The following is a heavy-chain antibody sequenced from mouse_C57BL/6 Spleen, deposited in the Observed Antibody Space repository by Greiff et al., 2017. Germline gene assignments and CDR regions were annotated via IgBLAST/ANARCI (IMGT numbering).Heavy chain of an antibody. V-gene: IGHV1-82*01. CDR1: GYAFSSSW. CDR3: ARGYYGSSGYFDD. D-gene: IGHD1-1*01. CDR2: IYPGDGDT. J-gene: IGHJ2*01. Sequence: QIQLQQSGPELVKPGASVKISCKASGYAFSSSWMNWVKQRPGKGLEWIGRIYPGDGDTNYNGKFKGKATLTADKSSSTAYMQLSSLTSEDSAVSCWARGYYGSSGYFDDWGKGTTLTVSS.